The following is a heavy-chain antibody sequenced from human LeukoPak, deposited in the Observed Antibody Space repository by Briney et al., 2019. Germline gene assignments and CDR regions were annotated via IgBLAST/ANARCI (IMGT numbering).Heavy chain of an antibody. J-gene: IGHJ3*02. D-gene: IGHD3-22*01. Sequence: PGGSLRLSCAASGFTFSNYAMSWVRQAPGKGLEWVSAITGSGGDTYDADSVKGRLTISRDNSKTTLLLQMNNLRVEYTAVYYWAMILVQGAFDIWGQGTMVTVSS. CDR2: ITGSGGDT. CDR1: GFTFSNYA. CDR3: AMILVQGAFDI. V-gene: IGHV3-23*01.